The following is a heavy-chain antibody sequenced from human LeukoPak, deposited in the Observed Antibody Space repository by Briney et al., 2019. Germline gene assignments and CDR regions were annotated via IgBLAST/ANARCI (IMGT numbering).Heavy chain of an antibody. Sequence: ASETLSLTYTVSGGSISSGSYYWSWIRQPAGKGLEWIGRIYTSGSTNYNPSLKSRVTISVDTSKNQFSLKLSSVTAADTAVYYCARASTGYCSSTSCYAGYYFDYWGQGTLVTVSS. CDR1: GGSISSGSYY. CDR3: ARASTGYCSSTSCYAGYYFDY. D-gene: IGHD2-2*01. CDR2: IYTSGST. J-gene: IGHJ4*02. V-gene: IGHV4-61*02.